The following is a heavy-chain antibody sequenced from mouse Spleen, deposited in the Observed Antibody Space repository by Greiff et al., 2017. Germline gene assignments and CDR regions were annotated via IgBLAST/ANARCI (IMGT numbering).Heavy chain of an antibody. V-gene: IGHV5-6*01. CDR3: ARHRAGTYFDY. D-gene: IGHD4-1*01. CDR2: ISSGGSYT. CDR1: GFTFSSYG. J-gene: IGHJ2*01. Sequence: EVQLVESGGDLVKPGGSLKLSCAASGFTFSSYGMSWVRQTPDKRLEWVATISSGGSYTYYPDSVKGRFTISRDNAKNTLYLQMSSLKSEDTAMYYCARHRAGTYFDYWGQGTTLTVSS.